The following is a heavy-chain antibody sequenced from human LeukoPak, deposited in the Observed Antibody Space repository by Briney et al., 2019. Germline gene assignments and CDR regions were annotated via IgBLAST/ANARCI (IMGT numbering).Heavy chain of an antibody. CDR2: MNPNSGNT. CDR1: GYTFTSYD. Sequence: ASVMVSCKASGYTFTSYDINWVRQATGQGLEWMGWMNPNSGNTGYAQKFQGRLTITRNTSITTAYMELSSLRSEDTAVYYCARRHYYDFWSGRENSFDYWGQGTLVTVSS. CDR3: ARRHYYDFWSGRENSFDY. V-gene: IGHV1-8*03. D-gene: IGHD3-3*01. J-gene: IGHJ4*02.